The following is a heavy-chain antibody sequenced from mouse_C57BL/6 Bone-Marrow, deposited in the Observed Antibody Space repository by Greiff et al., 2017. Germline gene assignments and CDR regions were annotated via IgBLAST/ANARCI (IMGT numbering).Heavy chain of an antibody. CDR2: IYPGSGST. CDR1: GYTFTSHW. J-gene: IGHJ4*01. Sequence: QVQLQQPGAELVKPGASVKTSCKASGYTFTSHWITWVKQRPGQGLEWIGDIYPGSGSTNYNEKFKSKATLTVDTSSSTAYMQLSSLASEDSAVYYCARSGRDYAMDYGGQGTSVTVSS. V-gene: IGHV1-55*01. CDR3: ARSGRDYAMDY. D-gene: IGHD1-1*01.